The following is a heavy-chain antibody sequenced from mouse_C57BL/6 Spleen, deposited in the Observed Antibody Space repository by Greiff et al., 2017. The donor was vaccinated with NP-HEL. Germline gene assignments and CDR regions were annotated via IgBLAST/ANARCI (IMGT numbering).Heavy chain of an antibody. Sequence: VKLQQSGAELARPGASVKLSCKASGYTFTSYGISWVKQRTGQGLEWIGEIYPRSGNTYYNEKFKGKATLTADKSSSTAYMELRSLTSEDSAVYFCALITTVVAHFDYWGQGTTLTVSS. V-gene: IGHV1-81*01. D-gene: IGHD1-1*01. CDR3: ALITTVVAHFDY. CDR1: GYTFTSYG. CDR2: IYPRSGNT. J-gene: IGHJ2*01.